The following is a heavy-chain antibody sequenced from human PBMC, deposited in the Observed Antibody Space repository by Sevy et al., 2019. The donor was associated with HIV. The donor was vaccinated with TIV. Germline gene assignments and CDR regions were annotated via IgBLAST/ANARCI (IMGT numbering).Heavy chain of an antibody. D-gene: IGHD3-10*01. CDR1: GYTFTGYY. J-gene: IGHJ4*02. CDR2: INPNSGGT. V-gene: IGHV1-2*02. CDR3: ARGLVLGAKVDY. Sequence: ASVKVSCKASGYTFTGYYMHWVRQAPGQGLEWMGWINPNSGGTNYAQKFQGRVTMTRDTPISTAYMELSRLRSDDTAVYYCARGLVLGAKVDYWGQGTLVTVSS.